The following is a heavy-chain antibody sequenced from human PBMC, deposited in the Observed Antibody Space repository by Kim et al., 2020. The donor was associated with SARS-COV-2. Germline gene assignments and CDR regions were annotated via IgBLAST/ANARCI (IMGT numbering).Heavy chain of an antibody. V-gene: IGHV1-3*01. J-gene: IGHJ4*02. CDR2: VNEGNGNR. CDR1: GYTFTDYS. Sequence: ASVKVSCKASGYTFTDYSIHWVRQAPGQGLEWMGWVNEGNGNRKYSQKFQGRVTFIRDTSANTVYMELSSLRSEATAANSSGRASLPPHENWGQETLV. CDR3: GRASLPPHEN.